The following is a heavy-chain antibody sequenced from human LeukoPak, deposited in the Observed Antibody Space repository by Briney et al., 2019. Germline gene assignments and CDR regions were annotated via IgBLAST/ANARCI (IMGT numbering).Heavy chain of an antibody. Sequence: GESLKISCKASGSSFTSYWISWVRQMPGKGLEWMGRIDPSDSYTNYSPSFQGHVTISADKSISTAYLQWSSLKASDTAMYYCERRGAAAGTFDYWGQGTLVTVSS. CDR1: GSSFTSYW. CDR3: ERRGAAAGTFDY. V-gene: IGHV5-10-1*01. CDR2: IDPSDSYT. D-gene: IGHD6-13*01. J-gene: IGHJ4*02.